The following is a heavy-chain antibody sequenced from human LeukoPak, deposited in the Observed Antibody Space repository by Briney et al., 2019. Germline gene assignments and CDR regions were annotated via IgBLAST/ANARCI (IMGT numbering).Heavy chain of an antibody. V-gene: IGHV3-53*01. D-gene: IGHD6-19*01. CDR2: IYSGGST. CDR1: GFTFSSYW. Sequence: EGSLRLSCAASGFTFSSYWMSWVRQPPGKGLEWVSVIYSGGSTYYADSVKGRFTISRDNSKSTLYIQMNSLRAEDTAVYYCARLPRHGWDLTYYFDYWGQGTLVTVSS. J-gene: IGHJ4*02. CDR3: ARLPRHGWDLTYYFDY.